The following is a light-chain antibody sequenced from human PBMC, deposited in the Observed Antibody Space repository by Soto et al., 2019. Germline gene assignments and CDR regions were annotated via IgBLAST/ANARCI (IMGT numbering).Light chain of an antibody. CDR3: CSYGGGYTPLL. J-gene: IGLJ2*01. CDR1: SSDVGGYNY. CDR2: DVT. Sequence: QSALTQPRSVSGSPGQSVTISCTGTSSDVGGYNYVSWYQQHPGQAPKLMIYDVTKLPSGVPDRFSGSKSGNTASLSISGLQAEDEADYYCCSYGGGYTPLLFGGGTKLTVL. V-gene: IGLV2-11*01.